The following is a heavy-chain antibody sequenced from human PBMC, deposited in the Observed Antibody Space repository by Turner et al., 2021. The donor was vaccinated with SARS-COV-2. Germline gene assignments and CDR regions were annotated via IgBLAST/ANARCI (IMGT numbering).Heavy chain of an antibody. CDR3: ARLVVVRAGVFIIRPYRRGYFDS. Sequence: QVQLQQWGAGLLKPSETLSLTCAVYGGSFSGHMWSWIRQYPGKGLEWIGDINHIGETNYNPSLKSRVTTSVDMSKNQFSLRLASVTAADTAVYFCARLVVVRAGVFIIRPYRRGYFDSWGQGTLVTVSS. J-gene: IGHJ4*02. D-gene: IGHD3-3*01. V-gene: IGHV4-34*01. CDR2: INHIGET. CDR1: GGSFSGHM.